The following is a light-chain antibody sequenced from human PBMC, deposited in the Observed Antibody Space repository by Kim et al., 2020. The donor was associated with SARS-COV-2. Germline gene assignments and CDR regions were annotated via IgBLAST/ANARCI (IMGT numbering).Light chain of an antibody. Sequence: ATINCKSTQSVLYSSNNKNYLAWYQQKPGQPPKLLIYWASTRESGVPDRFSGSGSGTDFTLTISSLQAEDVAVYYCQQYYSTPLTFGGGTKVDIK. CDR1: QSVLYSSNNKNY. J-gene: IGKJ4*01. CDR2: WAS. CDR3: QQYYSTPLT. V-gene: IGKV4-1*01.